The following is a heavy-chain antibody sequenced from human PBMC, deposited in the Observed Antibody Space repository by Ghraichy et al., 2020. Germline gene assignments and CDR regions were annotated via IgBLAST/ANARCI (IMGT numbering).Heavy chain of an antibody. J-gene: IGHJ4*02. CDR1: GGSISSYY. V-gene: IGHV4-4*09. CDR3: AITHYDFWSGQTGQGAFDY. Sequence: SETLSLTCTVSGGSISSYYWSWIRQPPGKGLEWIGYIYTSGSTNYNPSLKSRVTISVDTSKNQFSLKLSSVTAADTAVYYCAITHYDFWSGQTGQGAFDYWGQGTLVTVSS. CDR2: IYTSGST. D-gene: IGHD3-3*01.